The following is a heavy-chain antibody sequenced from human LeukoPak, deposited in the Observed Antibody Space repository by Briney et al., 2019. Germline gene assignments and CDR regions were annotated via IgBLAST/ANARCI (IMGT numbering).Heavy chain of an antibody. J-gene: IGHJ4*02. CDR3: ARGRTYYYDSSGPPLPYYFDY. D-gene: IGHD3-22*01. CDR2: IYSGGST. CDR1: GFTVSSNY. V-gene: IGHV3-53*01. Sequence: GGSLRLSCAASGFTVSSNYMSWVRQAPGKGLEWVSVIYSGGSTSYADSVKGRFTISRDNSMSTLYLQMNSLRAEDTAVYYCARGRTYYYDSSGPPLPYYFDYWGQGTLVTVSS.